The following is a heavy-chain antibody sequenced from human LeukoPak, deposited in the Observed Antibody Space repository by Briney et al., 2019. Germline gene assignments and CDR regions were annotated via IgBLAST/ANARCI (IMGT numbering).Heavy chain of an antibody. J-gene: IGHJ6*03. V-gene: IGHV4-30-4*08. Sequence: SETLSLTCTVSGGSISSGDYYWSWIRQPPGKGLEWIGYIYYSGSTYYNPSLKSRVTISVDTSKNQFSLKLSSVTAADTAVYYCAREWYCSSTSCYDYCYYYMDVWGKGTTVTVSS. CDR1: GGSISSGDYY. CDR3: AREWYCSSTSCYDYCYYYMDV. CDR2: IYYSGST. D-gene: IGHD2-2*01.